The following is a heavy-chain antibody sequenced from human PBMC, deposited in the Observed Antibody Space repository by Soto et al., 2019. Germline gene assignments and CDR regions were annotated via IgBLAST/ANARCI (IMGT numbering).Heavy chain of an antibody. D-gene: IGHD3-22*01. J-gene: IGHJ4*02. CDR1: GGTFSSYA. CDR3: ARGETYYYDSSGYYGDFDY. V-gene: IGHV1-69*13. Sequence: ASVKVSCKASGGTFSSYAISWVRQAPGQGLEWMGGIIPIFGTANYAQKFQGRVTITADESTSTAYMELSSLRSEDTAVYYCARGETYYYDSSGYYGDFDYWGQGTLVTVSS. CDR2: IIPIFGTA.